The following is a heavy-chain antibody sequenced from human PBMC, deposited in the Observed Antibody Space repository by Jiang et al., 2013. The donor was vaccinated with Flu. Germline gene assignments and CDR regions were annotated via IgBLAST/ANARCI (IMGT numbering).Heavy chain of an antibody. V-gene: IGHV3-11*03. Sequence: TFSDYYMSWIRQAPGKGLEWVSYITSSGTYTNYADSVKGRFTMSRDNAKNSLYLQMNSLRAEDTAVYYCASPDFLECFLYGGVFVFWGQGTLVTVSS. J-gene: IGHJ4*02. CDR1: TFSDYY. CDR2: ITSSGTYT. CDR3: ASPDFLECFLYGGVFVF. D-gene: IGHD3-3*01.